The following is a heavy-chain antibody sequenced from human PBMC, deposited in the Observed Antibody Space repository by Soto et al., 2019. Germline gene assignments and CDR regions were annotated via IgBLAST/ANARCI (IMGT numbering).Heavy chain of an antibody. CDR2: IYHSGST. V-gene: IGHV4-39*01. CDR1: GGSIRVTDYF. J-gene: IGHJ5*02. Sequence: SETLSLTCTVSGGSIRVTDYFWGWIRQPPGKALEWIASIYHSGSTYYNPSLKSRVTLSVDTSNNQFALTLNSVTAADTAVYFCARDSGWFDPWGQGTLVTVSS. D-gene: IGHD7-27*01. CDR3: ARDSGWFDP.